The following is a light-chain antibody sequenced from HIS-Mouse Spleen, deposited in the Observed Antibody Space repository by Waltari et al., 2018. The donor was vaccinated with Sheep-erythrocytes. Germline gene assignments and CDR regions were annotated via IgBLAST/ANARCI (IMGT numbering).Light chain of an antibody. Sequence: QSALTQPRSVSGSPGQSVTISCTGISSDVGGYNYVSWYKQHPGKAPKLMIYDFSKRPSGGPGRFSGSKSGNTASLTISGLQAEDEADYYCCSYAGSYNHVFATGTKVTVL. CDR3: CSYAGSYNHV. CDR1: SSDVGGYNY. V-gene: IGLV2-11*01. CDR2: DFS. J-gene: IGLJ1*01.